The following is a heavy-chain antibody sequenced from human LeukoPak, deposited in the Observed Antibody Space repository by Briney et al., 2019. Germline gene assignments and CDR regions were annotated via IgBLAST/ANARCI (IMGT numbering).Heavy chain of an antibody. CDR3: ARDRYYYDSSGYYQLDY. J-gene: IGHJ4*02. V-gene: IGHV1-3*03. CDR2: INAGNGNT. D-gene: IGHD3-22*01. Sequence: ASVKVSCKASGYTFTSYAMHWVRQAPGQRLEWMGWINAGNGNTKYSQEFQGRVTITRDTSASTAYMELSSLRSEDMAVYYCARDRYYYDSSGYYQLDYWGQGTLVTVSS. CDR1: GYTFTSYA.